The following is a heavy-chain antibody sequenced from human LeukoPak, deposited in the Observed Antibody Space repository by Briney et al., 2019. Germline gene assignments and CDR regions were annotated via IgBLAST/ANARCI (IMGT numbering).Heavy chain of an antibody. J-gene: IGHJ4*02. D-gene: IGHD3-10*01. CDR1: GFLFSRYW. V-gene: IGHV3-7*01. CDR3: VKDPTYDSGSPLGY. Sequence: GGSLRLSCAASGFLFSRYWMTWVRQAPGKGLEWVANIKYDGSEKFYVGSVRGRFTISRDNTNNSLHLQMNSLRAEDTAIYYCVKDPTYDSGSPLGYGGQGTLVAVSS. CDR2: IKYDGSEK.